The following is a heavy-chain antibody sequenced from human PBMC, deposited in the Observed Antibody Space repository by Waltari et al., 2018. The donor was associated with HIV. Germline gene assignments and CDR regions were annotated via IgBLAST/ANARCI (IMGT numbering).Heavy chain of an antibody. CDR1: GFTFSSYS. V-gene: IGHV3-21*01. Sequence: EVQLVESGGGLVKPGGSLRLSCAASGFTFSSYSMNWVSQAPGKGLEKVSASSSRSSNIYYADSVKGRFTISRDNAKNSLYLQMNSLRAEDTAVYYCATLVSSGWYYFDYWGQGTLVTVSS. CDR2: SSSRSSNI. CDR3: ATLVSSGWYYFDY. D-gene: IGHD6-19*01. J-gene: IGHJ4*02.